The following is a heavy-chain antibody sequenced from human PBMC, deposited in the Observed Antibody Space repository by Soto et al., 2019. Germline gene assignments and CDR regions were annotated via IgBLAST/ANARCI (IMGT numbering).Heavy chain of an antibody. J-gene: IGHJ4*02. V-gene: IGHV1-18*01. CDR1: GYTFTNYG. CDR2: ISAYNGNT. CDR3: ARVEQGLACDY. Sequence: QVQLVQSGAEVKKPGASVKVSCKASGYTFTNYGISWVRQAPGQGLEWMGWISAYNGNTNSAQKLQGRVTMTTDRATSPAYRELRSLRSDDTVVYDCARVEQGLACDYWGQGTLGTVSS. D-gene: IGHD6-19*01.